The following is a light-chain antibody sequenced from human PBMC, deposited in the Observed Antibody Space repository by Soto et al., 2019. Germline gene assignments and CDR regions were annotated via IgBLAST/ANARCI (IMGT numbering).Light chain of an antibody. Sequence: DIQMTQSPSTLSASVGDRVSISCRASQSLDKWLAWYQQKPGEAPKLLVSDASNLESGVSSRFTGSGSGTEFTLTISSLQHDDFATYCCQQYTRYPYTFGQGTKLEI. J-gene: IGKJ2*01. CDR3: QQYTRYPYT. CDR2: DAS. V-gene: IGKV1-5*01. CDR1: QSLDKW.